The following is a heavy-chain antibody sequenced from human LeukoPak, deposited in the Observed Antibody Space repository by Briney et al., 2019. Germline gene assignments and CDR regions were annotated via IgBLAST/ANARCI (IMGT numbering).Heavy chain of an antibody. CDR1: GFTFSSYS. V-gene: IGHV3-21*01. D-gene: IGHD3-9*01. CDR2: ISSSSSYI. CDR3: ARDYDILTGYGSFDY. Sequence: GGSLRLSCAASGFTFSSYSVSWVRQAPGKGREWGSSISSSSSYIYYADSVKGRFTISRDNAKNSLYLQMNSLRAEDTAVYYCARDYDILTGYGSFDYWGQGTLVTVSS. J-gene: IGHJ4*02.